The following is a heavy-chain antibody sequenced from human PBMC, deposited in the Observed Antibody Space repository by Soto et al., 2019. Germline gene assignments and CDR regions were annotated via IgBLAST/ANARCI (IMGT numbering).Heavy chain of an antibody. D-gene: IGHD6-6*01. V-gene: IGHV3-74*01. J-gene: IGHJ5*02. CDR1: GFTFSSYW. Sequence: EVQLVESGGGLVQPGGSLRLSCAASGFTFSSYWMHWVRQAPGKGLVWVSRINSDGSTTTYADSVKGRFTISRGNAKNTLYLQMNSLRAEDAAVYYCARSLNSGSTFDPWGQGTLVTVSS. CDR3: ARSLNSGSTFDP. CDR2: INSDGSTT.